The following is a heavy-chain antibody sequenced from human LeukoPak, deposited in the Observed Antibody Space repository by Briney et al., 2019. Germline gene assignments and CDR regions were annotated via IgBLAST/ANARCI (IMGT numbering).Heavy chain of an antibody. D-gene: IGHD6-19*01. J-gene: IGHJ6*03. CDR3: AKSXVAGSYYDYMDV. V-gene: IGHV3-23*01. Sequence: GGSLRLSCAASGFTFSSYAMSWVRQAPGKGLEWVSGISAGGGSTHYADSVKGRFTISRDNSKNTLHLQMNSLRAEDTAVYYCAKSXVAGSYYDYMDVWGKGTTVTVSS. CDR1: GFTFSSYA. CDR2: ISAGGGST.